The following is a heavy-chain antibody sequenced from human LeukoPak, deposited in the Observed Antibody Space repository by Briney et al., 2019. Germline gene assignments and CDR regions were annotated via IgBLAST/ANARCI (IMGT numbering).Heavy chain of an antibody. D-gene: IGHD3-22*01. CDR3: ARIYGHDSSGYLDY. CDR2: ISAYNGNT. CDR1: GYTFTSYG. V-gene: IGHV1-18*01. Sequence: ASVKVSCKAPGYTFTSYGISWVRQAPGQGLEWMGWISAYNGNTNYAQKLQGRVTMTTDTSTSTAYMELRSLRSDDTAVYYCARIYGHDSSGYLDYWGQGTLVTVSS. J-gene: IGHJ4*02.